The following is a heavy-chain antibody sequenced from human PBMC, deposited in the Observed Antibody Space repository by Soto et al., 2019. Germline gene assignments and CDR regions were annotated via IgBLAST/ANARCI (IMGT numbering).Heavy chain of an antibody. CDR3: ARAVGDPLYYLDY. V-gene: IGHV4-59*08. CDR1: SDSLSSYY. D-gene: IGHD6-19*01. Sequence: QVQLQESGPGLVRPSETLSLTCTVSSDSLSSYYWFWIRQSPGKGLEWIGYTDYSGNTNYNPSLKSRVTISGDTSKNQFSLRLSSVTAADTAVYYCARAVGDPLYYLDYWGQGTLVTVSS. CDR2: TDYSGNT. J-gene: IGHJ4*02.